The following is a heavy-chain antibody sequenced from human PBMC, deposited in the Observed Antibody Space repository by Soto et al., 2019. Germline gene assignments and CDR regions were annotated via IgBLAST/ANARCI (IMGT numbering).Heavy chain of an antibody. CDR2: ISGSGGST. J-gene: IGHJ5*02. D-gene: IGHD6-13*01. CDR1: GFTFSSYA. Sequence: EVQLLESGGGLVQPGGSLRLSCAASGFTFSSYAMSWVRQAPGKGLEWVSAISGSGGSTYYADSVKGRFTISRDNSKNTLYLQMNSLRAEDTAVYYCAKSVVPIAAAGNLLFDPWGQGTLVTVSS. V-gene: IGHV3-23*01. CDR3: AKSVVPIAAAGNLLFDP.